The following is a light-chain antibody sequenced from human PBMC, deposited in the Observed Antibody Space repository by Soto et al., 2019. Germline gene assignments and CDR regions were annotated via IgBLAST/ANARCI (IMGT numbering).Light chain of an antibody. CDR1: SSDVGAYNY. CDR3: SSWTSGATYV. Sequence: QSVLTLPASVSGSPGQSITISCAGTSSDVGAYNYVSWYQHHPGKAPKLMIYDVNNRPSGDSNRFSGSKSGNTASLTISGLQAEDEADYYCSSWTSGATYVFGSGTKLTVL. V-gene: IGLV2-14*03. CDR2: DVN. J-gene: IGLJ1*01.